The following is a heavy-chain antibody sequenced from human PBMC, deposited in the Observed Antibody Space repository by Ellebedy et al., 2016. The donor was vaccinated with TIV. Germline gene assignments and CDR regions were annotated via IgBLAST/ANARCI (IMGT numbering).Heavy chain of an antibody. J-gene: IGHJ4*02. CDR2: TYYSGTT. D-gene: IGHD3-10*01. Sequence: MPSETLSLTCTVSGGSISSYYWSWIRQSPGKGLEWIGTTYYSGTTYYKASLKGRVTISMDTSTNQFSLNLSSVTAADTAVYYCARMRSYWYFDFWGQGTLVTVSS. CDR1: GGSISSYY. V-gene: IGHV4-59*05. CDR3: ARMRSYWYFDF.